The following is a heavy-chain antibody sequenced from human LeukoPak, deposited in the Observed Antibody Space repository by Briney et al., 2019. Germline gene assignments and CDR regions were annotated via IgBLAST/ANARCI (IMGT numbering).Heavy chain of an antibody. D-gene: IGHD4-11*01. CDR1: GYTFTGYY. J-gene: IGHJ6*03. V-gene: IGHV1-2*02. CDR3: ARETTHYYYYYMDV. CDR2: INPNSGGT. Sequence: ASVKVSCKASGYTFTGYYMHWVRQAPGQGLEWMGWINPNSGGTKYAQKFQGRVTMTRDTSISTAYMELSRLRSDDTAVYYCARETTHYYYYYMDVWGKGTTGTVSS.